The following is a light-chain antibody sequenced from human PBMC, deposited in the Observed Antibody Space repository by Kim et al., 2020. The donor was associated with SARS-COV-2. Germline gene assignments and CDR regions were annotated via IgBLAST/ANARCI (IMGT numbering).Light chain of an antibody. CDR1: QSLLHSNGYNY. Sequence: DIVMTQSPLSLPVTPGEQASISCRSSQSLLHSNGYNYLDWYLQKPGQSPQLLIYLGSNRASGVPDRFSGSGSGTDFTLKISRVEAEDVVVYYCIQALQTPKYTFGQGTKLEI. CDR3: IQALQTPKYT. J-gene: IGKJ2*01. CDR2: LGS. V-gene: IGKV2-28*01.